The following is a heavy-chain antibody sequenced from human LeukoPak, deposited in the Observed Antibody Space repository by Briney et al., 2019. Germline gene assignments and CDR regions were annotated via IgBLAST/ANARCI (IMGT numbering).Heavy chain of an antibody. CDR1: GGSISSGSYY. CDR3: AREKGYYYDSSGYHPIDY. V-gene: IGHV4-61*02. J-gene: IGHJ4*02. CDR2: IYTSGST. D-gene: IGHD3-22*01. Sequence: SETLSLTCTVSGGSISSGSYYWSWIRQPAGKGLEWIGRIYTSGSTNYNPSLKSRVTISVDTSKNQFSLKLSSVTAADTAVYYCAREKGYYYDSSGYHPIDYWGQGTLVTVSS.